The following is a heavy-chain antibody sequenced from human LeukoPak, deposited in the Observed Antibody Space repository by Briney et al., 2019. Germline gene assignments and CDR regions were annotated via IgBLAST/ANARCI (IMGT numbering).Heavy chain of an antibody. D-gene: IGHD3-16*02. CDR3: ARWGSDYDYVWGSYRLNLYPNAFDI. J-gene: IGHJ3*02. CDR1: GGSISSGGYY. CDR2: IYYSGST. Sequence: PSETPSLTCTVSGGSISSGGYYWSWIRQHPGKGLEWIGYIYYSGSTYYNPSLKSRVTISVDTSKNQFSLKLSSVTAADTAVYYCARWGSDYDYVWGSYRLNLYPNAFDIWGQGTMVTVSS. V-gene: IGHV4-31*03.